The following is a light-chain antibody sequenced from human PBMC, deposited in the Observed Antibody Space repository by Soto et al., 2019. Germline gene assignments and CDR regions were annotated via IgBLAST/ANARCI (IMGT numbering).Light chain of an antibody. CDR3: QQYISSPST. CDR1: QSVSSNY. J-gene: IGKJ4*01. Sequence: EIVLTQSPDTLSLSPGERATLSCRASQSVSSNYLAWYQQKPGQAPRLLIYGASSRATGIPDRFSGSGSGTDFPLTVSRLEPEDFAVYYCQQYISSPSTFGGGTKVEIK. V-gene: IGKV3-20*01. CDR2: GAS.